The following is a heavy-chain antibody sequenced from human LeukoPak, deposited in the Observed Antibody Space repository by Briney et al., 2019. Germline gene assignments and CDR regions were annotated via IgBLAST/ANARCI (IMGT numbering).Heavy chain of an antibody. Sequence: PGGSLRLSCAASGFTFSSYSMNWARQAPGKGLEWGSSISSSSSYIYYADSVKGRFTISRDNAKNSLYLQMNSLRAEDTAVYYCARADYDSSGPDYWGQGTLVTVSS. CDR2: ISSSSSYI. CDR1: GFTFSSYS. D-gene: IGHD3-22*01. V-gene: IGHV3-21*01. J-gene: IGHJ4*02. CDR3: ARADYDSSGPDY.